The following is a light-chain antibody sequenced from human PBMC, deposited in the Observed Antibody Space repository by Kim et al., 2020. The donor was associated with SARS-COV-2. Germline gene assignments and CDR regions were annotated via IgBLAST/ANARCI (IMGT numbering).Light chain of an antibody. Sequence: SELTQDPAVSVALGQTVRITCQGDSLRSYYGSWYQQKPGQAPVLVIYGKNNRPSGIPDRFSGSSSGNTASLTITGAQAEDEADYYCNSRDSSGNHWVFGG. CDR1: SLRSYY. J-gene: IGLJ3*02. CDR2: GKN. CDR3: NSRDSSGNHWV. V-gene: IGLV3-19*01.